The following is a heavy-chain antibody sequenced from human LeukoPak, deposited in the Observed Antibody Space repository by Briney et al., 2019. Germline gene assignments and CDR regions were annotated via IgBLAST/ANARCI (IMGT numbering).Heavy chain of an antibody. CDR2: ISSSSSYI. CDR3: ARDRISSGFDY. J-gene: IGHJ4*02. Sequence: PGGSLRLSCAASGFTFSTYSMTWVRQAPGKGLEWVSSISSSSSYIYYADSVKGRFTISRDNAKNSLYLQMNSLRAEDTAVYYCARDRISSGFDYWGQGTLVTVSS. D-gene: IGHD6-19*01. V-gene: IGHV3-21*01. CDR1: GFTFSTYS.